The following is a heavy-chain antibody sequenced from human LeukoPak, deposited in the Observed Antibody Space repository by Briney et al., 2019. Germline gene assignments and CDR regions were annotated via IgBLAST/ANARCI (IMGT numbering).Heavy chain of an antibody. CDR3: ARDLEVRGVIIGAFDY. J-gene: IGHJ4*02. V-gene: IGHV3-48*04. CDR1: GFTFSSYS. Sequence: GGSLRLPRAASGFTFSSYSMNWVRQAPGKGLEWVSYISSSSSTIYYADSVKGRFTISRDNAKNSLYLQMNSLRAEDTAVYYCARDLEVRGVIIGAFDYWGQGTLVTVSS. D-gene: IGHD3-10*01. CDR2: ISSSSSTI.